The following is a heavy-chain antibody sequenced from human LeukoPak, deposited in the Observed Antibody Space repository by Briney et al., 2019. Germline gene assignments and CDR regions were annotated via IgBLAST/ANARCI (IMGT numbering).Heavy chain of an antibody. CDR3: ARGRFGIVSYYYVDV. V-gene: IGHV4-4*08. CDR1: GGSISSYY. CDR2: IYTSGST. J-gene: IGHJ6*03. Sequence: SETLSLTCTVSGGSISSYYWSWIRQPPGKGLEWIGRIYTSGSTNYNPSLKSRVTISVDTSKNQFSLKLSSVTAADTAVYYCARGRFGIVSYYYVDVWDKGTTVTVSS. D-gene: IGHD3-22*01.